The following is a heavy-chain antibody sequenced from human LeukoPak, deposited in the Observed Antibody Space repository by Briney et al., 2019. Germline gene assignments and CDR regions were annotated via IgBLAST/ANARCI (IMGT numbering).Heavy chain of an antibody. V-gene: IGHV3-66*02. Sequence: GGSLRVSCPASVFSVSNNYISWVRPAPGRGVYGVSLNGDGSTHYADSVKGRFTISRDNSKNTVYFQMSSLRVEYTAVYYCARDRAGTQAWVEFDPWGQGTLVTVSS. J-gene: IGHJ5*02. D-gene: IGHD3-10*01. CDR3: ARDRAGTQAWVEFDP. CDR2: NGDGST. CDR1: VFSVSNNY.